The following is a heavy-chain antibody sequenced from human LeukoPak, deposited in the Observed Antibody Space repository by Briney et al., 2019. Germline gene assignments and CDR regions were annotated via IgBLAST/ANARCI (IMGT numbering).Heavy chain of an antibody. J-gene: IGHJ3*02. D-gene: IGHD3-3*01. CDR3: AKGASYYDFWSGYLMI. V-gene: IGHV3-33*06. Sequence: PGRSLRLSCAASGFSFSTFGMHWARRAPGKGLEWVAVIWYDGSNKYYADSVKGRFTISRDNSKNTLYLQMNSLRAEDTAVYYCAKGASYYDFWSGYLMISGQGTMVTVSS. CDR1: GFSFSTFG. CDR2: IWYDGSNK.